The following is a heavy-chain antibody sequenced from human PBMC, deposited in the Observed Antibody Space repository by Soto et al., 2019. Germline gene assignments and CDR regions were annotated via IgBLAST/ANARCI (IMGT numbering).Heavy chain of an antibody. CDR3: AKDRDSSGVSGYFHY. CDR2: ISGSGDST. J-gene: IGHJ4*02. V-gene: IGHV3-23*01. Sequence: HPGGSLRLSCAASGFTFSSYAMSWVRQAPGKGPEWVSAISGSGDSTYYADSVKGRFTISRDNSKNTLYLQMNSLRAEDTAVYYCAKDRDSSGVSGYFHYWGQGTLVTVSS. CDR1: GFTFSSYA. D-gene: IGHD6-25*01.